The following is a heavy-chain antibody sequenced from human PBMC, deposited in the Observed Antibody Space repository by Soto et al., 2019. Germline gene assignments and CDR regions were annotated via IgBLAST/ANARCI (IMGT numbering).Heavy chain of an antibody. Sequence: QVQLVQSGAEVKKPGSSVKVSCKASGGTFSSYAISWVRQAPGQGREWMGGIIPILGTANYAQKFQGRVTITADKATSTAYMELSSLRAEDTAVYYCARSWRSGIAAAGPGRYSFDDWGQGTLVTVSS. CDR2: IIPILGTA. CDR3: ARSWRSGIAAAGPGRYSFDD. V-gene: IGHV1-69*06. J-gene: IGHJ4*02. CDR1: GGTFSSYA. D-gene: IGHD6-13*01.